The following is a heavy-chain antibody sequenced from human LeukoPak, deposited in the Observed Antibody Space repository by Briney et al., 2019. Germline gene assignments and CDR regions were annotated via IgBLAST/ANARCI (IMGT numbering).Heavy chain of an antibody. V-gene: IGHV3-30*04. J-gene: IGHJ4*02. CDR1: GFNFSPYT. CDR2: ISYDGNDI. Sequence: GRSLRLSCAASGFNFSPYTIHWVRQAPGKGLEWVAVISYDGNDIYYGDSVKGRFTISRDNSKSTVYLQMNSLRGEDTAMYYCARDGYKTFDYWGQGTLVTVS. CDR3: ARDGYKTFDY. D-gene: IGHD5-24*01.